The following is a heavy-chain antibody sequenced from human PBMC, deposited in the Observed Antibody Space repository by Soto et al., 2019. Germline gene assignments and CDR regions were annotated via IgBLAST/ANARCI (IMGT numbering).Heavy chain of an antibody. V-gene: IGHV4-31*03. CDR1: GGSISSGGYY. CDR2: IYYSGST. D-gene: IGHD3-10*01. J-gene: IGHJ4*02. CDR3: ARGQGGTEWFGELLPYYFDY. Sequence: LSLTCTVSGGSISSGGYYWSWIRQHPGKGLEWIGYIYYSGSTYYNPSLKSRVTISVDTSKNQFSLKLSSVTAADTAVYYCARGQGGTEWFGELLPYYFDYWGQGTLVTVYS.